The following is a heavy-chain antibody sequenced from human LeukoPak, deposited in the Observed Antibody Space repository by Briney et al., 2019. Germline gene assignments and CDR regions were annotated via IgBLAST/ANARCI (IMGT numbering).Heavy chain of an antibody. CDR2: IWYDGSNK. Sequence: TGGSLRLSCAASGFTFSSYGMHWVRQAPGKGLEWVAVIWYDGSNKYYADSVKGRFTISRDNSKNTLYLQMNSLRAEDTAVYYCTTGRVVYAFDPFDIWGQGTMVTVSS. CDR1: GFTFSSYG. J-gene: IGHJ3*02. D-gene: IGHD2-8*02. V-gene: IGHV3-33*01. CDR3: TTGRVVYAFDPFDI.